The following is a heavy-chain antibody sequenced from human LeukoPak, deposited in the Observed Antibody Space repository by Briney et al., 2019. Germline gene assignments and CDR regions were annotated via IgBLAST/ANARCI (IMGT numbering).Heavy chain of an antibody. CDR3: ARSFASGKIYFDY. V-gene: IGHV3-53*01. J-gene: IGHJ4*02. CDR2: IYSGGST. D-gene: IGHD3-10*01. CDR1: GFTFSSCA. Sequence: PGGSLRLSCAASGFTFSSCAMSWVRQAPGKGLEWVSVIYSGGSTYYADSVKGRFTISRDNSKNTLYLQMNSLRAEDTAVYYCARSFASGKIYFDYWGQGTLLTVSS.